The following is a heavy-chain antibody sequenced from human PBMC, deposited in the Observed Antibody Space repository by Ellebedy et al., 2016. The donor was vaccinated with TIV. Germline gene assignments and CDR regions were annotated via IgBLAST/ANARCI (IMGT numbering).Heavy chain of an antibody. D-gene: IGHD5-12*01. CDR2: IKQDGSET. CDR3: ARDVDSGYDLVFEPVPYGY. CDR1: GFTFSIYW. J-gene: IGHJ4*02. Sequence: GGSLRLSCAASGFTFSIYWMSWVRQAPGKGLEWVANIKQDGSETHYVDSVKGRFTISRDNAKNSLYLQMNSLRAEDTAVYYCARDVDSGYDLVFEPVPYGYWGQGTLVTVSS. V-gene: IGHV3-7*01.